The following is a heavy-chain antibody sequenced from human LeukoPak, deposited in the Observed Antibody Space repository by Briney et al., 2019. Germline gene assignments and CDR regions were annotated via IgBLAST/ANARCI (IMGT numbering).Heavy chain of an antibody. J-gene: IGHJ4*02. CDR2: IWYDGSNK. Sequence: GGSLRLSCAASGFTFSSYGMHWVRQAPGKGLEWVAVIWYDGSNKYYADSVKGRFTISRDNSKNTLYLQMNSLRPEDTAVYYCAKSVRGVIVTGDYWGQGTLVTVSS. D-gene: IGHD3-10*01. CDR3: AKSVRGVIVTGDY. CDR1: GFTFSSYG. V-gene: IGHV3-33*06.